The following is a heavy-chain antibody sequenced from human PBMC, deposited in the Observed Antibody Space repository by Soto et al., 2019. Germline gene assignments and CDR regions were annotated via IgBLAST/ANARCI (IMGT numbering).Heavy chain of an antibody. D-gene: IGHD3-22*01. CDR2: INPNSGGT. CDR1: GYTFTGYY. J-gene: IGHJ3*02. V-gene: IGHV1-2*04. CDR3: ARGPLTTEVGAFDI. Sequence: ASVKVSCKASGYTFTGYYMHWVRQAPGQGLEWMGWINPNSGGTNYAQKFQGWVTMTRDTSISTAYMELSRLRSDDTAVYYCARGPLTTEVGAFDIWGQGTMVTGSS.